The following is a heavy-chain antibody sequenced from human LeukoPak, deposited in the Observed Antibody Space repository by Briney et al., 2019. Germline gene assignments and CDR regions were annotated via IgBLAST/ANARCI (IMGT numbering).Heavy chain of an antibody. Sequence: SETLSLTCTVSGGSISSYYWSWIRQPPGKGLEWIGYIYYSGSTNYDPSLKSRVTISVDTSKNQFSLKLSSVTAADTAVYYCARARVRGPKETTEFDYWGQGTLVTVSS. CDR3: ARARVRGPKETTEFDY. D-gene: IGHD3-16*01. V-gene: IGHV4-59*01. CDR2: IYYSGST. J-gene: IGHJ4*02. CDR1: GGSISSYY.